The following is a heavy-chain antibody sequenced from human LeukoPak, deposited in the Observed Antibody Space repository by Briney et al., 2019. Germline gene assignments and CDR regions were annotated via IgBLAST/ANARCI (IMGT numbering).Heavy chain of an antibody. CDR3: ARDQGRDLDY. J-gene: IGHJ4*02. Sequence: GGSLRLSCAASRFTFRSYAMSWVRQTPGKGLEWVSSISDSGDDTYYADSVQGRFTISRDKVTNTLYLQMNSLRAEDTAVYYCARDQGRDLDYWGQGTLVTVSS. V-gene: IGHV3-23*01. CDR2: ISDSGDDT. CDR1: RFTFRSYA.